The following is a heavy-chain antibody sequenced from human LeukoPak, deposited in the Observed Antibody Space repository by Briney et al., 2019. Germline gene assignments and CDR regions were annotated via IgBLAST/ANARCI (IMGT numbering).Heavy chain of an antibody. CDR1: GGSINSNAFY. CDR3: ARGGYEWGLGDY. J-gene: IGHJ4*02. CDR2: IYYSGIT. Sequence: SETLSLTCTVSGGSINSNAFYWGWIRPPPGQGLEWIGTIYYSGITYYNPSVKRRVSISVDTSKNHFSLRLNSVTAADTAVYYCARGGYEWGLGDYWGRGTLVTVSS. V-gene: IGHV4-39*02. D-gene: IGHD2-8*01.